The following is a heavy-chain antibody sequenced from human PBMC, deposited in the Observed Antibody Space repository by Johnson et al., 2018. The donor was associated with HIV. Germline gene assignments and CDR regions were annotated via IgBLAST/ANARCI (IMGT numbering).Heavy chain of an antibody. D-gene: IGHD3-10*01. V-gene: IGHV3-11*04. J-gene: IGHJ3*02. CDR3: VCLRAWTFHI. CDR1: GFTVSRNY. CDR2: IDSSGSGI. Sequence: QVQLVESGGGLVKPGGSLRLSCAVFGFTVSRNYMSWVRQAPGQGLEWVSYIDSSGSGIYYADSVKGRFTISRDNAKNSLYLQMHSLRAEDTAVYYCVCLRAWTFHIWGQGTMVTVS.